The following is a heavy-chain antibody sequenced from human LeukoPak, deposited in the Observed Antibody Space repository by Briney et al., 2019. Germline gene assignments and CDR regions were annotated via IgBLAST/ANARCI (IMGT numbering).Heavy chain of an antibody. J-gene: IGHJ4*02. D-gene: IGHD3-22*01. V-gene: IGHV3-11*01. CDR2: ISSNCSTI. CDR3: ARVAPGYYDSSGYSWFDY. CDR1: GFTFSDYY. Sequence: GGSLRLSCAASGFTFSDYYMSWIRQAPGKGLEWVSYISSNCSTIYYADSVKGRFTISRDNAKNSLYLQMNSLRAEDTAVYYCARVAPGYYDSSGYSWFDYWGQGTLVTVSS.